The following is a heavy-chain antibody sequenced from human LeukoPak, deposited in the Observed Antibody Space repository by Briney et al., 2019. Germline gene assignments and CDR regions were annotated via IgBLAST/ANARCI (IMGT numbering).Heavy chain of an antibody. CDR2: VYHSGST. V-gene: IGHV4-38-2*01. Sequence: PSETLSLTCAVSGYSIIIDYYWGWIRQPPGKGLEWIGSVYHSGSTHYNPSLKSRVTMSVDTSKNQFSLKLSSVTAADTAVYYCARFRLDGIAAPNWGQGTLVTVSS. CDR1: GYSIIIDYY. D-gene: IGHD6-6*01. J-gene: IGHJ4*02. CDR3: ARFRLDGIAAPN.